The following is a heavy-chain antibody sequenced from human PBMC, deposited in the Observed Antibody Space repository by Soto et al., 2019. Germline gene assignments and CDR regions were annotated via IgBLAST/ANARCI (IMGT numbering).Heavy chain of an antibody. Sequence: SGPTLVNPTQTLTLTCTFSGFSLSTSGVGVGWTRQPPGKALEWLALIYWNDDKRYSPSLKSRLTITKDTSKNQVVLTMTNMEPVDTATYFYSHRRYVVSSCSFDSWGQGTLVTVSS. CDR3: SHRRYVVSSCSFDS. CDR1: GFSLSTSGVG. CDR2: IYWNDDK. V-gene: IGHV2-5*01. J-gene: IGHJ4*02. D-gene: IGHD6-13*01.